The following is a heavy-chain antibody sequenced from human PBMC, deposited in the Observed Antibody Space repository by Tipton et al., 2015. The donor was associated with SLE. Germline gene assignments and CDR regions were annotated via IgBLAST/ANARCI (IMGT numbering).Heavy chain of an antibody. Sequence: TLSLTCTVSGGSISSSSYYWGWIRQPPGKGLEWIGYIYYSGSTNYNPSLKSRVTISVDTSKNQFSLKLSSVTAADTAVYYCAREGYGDYGMRAFDIWGQGTMVTVSS. CDR1: GGSISSSSYY. CDR2: IYYSGST. CDR3: AREGYGDYGMRAFDI. D-gene: IGHD4-17*01. J-gene: IGHJ3*02. V-gene: IGHV4-61*01.